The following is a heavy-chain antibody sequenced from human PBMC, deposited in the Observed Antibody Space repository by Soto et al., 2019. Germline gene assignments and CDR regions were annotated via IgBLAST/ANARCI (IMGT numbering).Heavy chain of an antibody. CDR3: AKGERWSSAEYFQH. D-gene: IGHD1-26*01. CDR1: GFTFDDYA. J-gene: IGHJ1*01. CDR2: ISWNSGSI. Sequence: GGSLRLSCAASGFTFDDYAMHWVRQAPGKGLEWVSGISWNSGSIGYADSVKGRFTISRDNAKNSLYLQMNSLRAEDAALYYCAKGERWSSAEYFQHWGQGTLVTVSS. V-gene: IGHV3-9*01.